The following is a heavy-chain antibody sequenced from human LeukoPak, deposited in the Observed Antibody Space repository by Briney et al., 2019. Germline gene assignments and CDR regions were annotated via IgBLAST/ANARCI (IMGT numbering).Heavy chain of an antibody. Sequence: KTGGSLRLSCAASGFIFSDYYIGWIRQAPGKGLEWVSYITSSGSGSVTYYADSVKGRFTISRDNSRNTLYLQVNSLRAEDTAVYYCAKAVVSYKWYFDYWGQGALVAVSS. CDR2: ITSSGSGSVT. CDR1: GFIFSDYY. CDR3: AKAVVSYKWYFDY. D-gene: IGHD5-24*01. J-gene: IGHJ4*02. V-gene: IGHV3-11*01.